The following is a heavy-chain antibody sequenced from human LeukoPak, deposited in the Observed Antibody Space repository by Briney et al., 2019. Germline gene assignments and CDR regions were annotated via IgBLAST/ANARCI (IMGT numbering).Heavy chain of an antibody. Sequence: SVKVSCKASGGTFSSYAISWVRQAPGQGLEWMGGIIPIFGTANYAQKFQGRVTITTDESTSTAYMELSGLRSEDTAVYYCAVPSGYCSSTSCYTDYYYYYMDVWGKGTTVTVSS. D-gene: IGHD2-2*02. J-gene: IGHJ6*03. CDR3: AVPSGYCSSTSCYTDYYYYYMDV. CDR2: IIPIFGTA. V-gene: IGHV1-69*05. CDR1: GGTFSSYA.